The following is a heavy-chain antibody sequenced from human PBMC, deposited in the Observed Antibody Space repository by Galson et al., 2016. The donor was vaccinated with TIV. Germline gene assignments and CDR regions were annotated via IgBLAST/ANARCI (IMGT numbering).Heavy chain of an antibody. V-gene: IGHV4-38-2*02. J-gene: IGHJ6*01. CDR3: MREGSTVTMHHYFGVDV. D-gene: IGHD4-17*01. CDR1: GYSITSGYS. Sequence: LSLTCAVSGYSITSGYSWGWIRQPPGKGLEWIGSIYYSGNIYSNPSLKSRLTISLDTSQNHLSLKLNSVTAADTAVYYCMREGSTVTMHHYFGVDVWGQGTTVIVSS. CDR2: IYYSGNI.